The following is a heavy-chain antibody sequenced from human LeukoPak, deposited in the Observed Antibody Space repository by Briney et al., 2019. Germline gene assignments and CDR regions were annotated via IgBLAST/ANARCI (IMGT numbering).Heavy chain of an antibody. D-gene: IGHD5-18*01. CDR2: ISYDGSNK. CDR3: AKETGASYDYPLDY. Sequence: PGGSLRLSCAASGFTFSSYGMHWVRQAPGKGLEWVALISYDGSNKYYADSVRGRFTISRDNSKNTLFLQMNSLRDDDTAVYYCAKETGASYDYPLDYWGQGTLVTVSS. V-gene: IGHV3-30*18. J-gene: IGHJ4*02. CDR1: GFTFSSYG.